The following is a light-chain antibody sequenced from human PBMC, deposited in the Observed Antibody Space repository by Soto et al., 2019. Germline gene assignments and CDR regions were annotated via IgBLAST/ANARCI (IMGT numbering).Light chain of an antibody. CDR1: ISDVGGYNY. Sequence: QSALTQPRSVSGSPGQSVTISCTGTISDVGGYNYVSWYQHHPGKAPKLLISDVTKRPSWVPDRFSGSKSGNTASLTISDRQAEDEADYYCSSYAGDNNLVFGGGTQLTVL. CDR2: DVT. CDR3: SSYAGDNNLV. V-gene: IGLV2-11*01. J-gene: IGLJ2*01.